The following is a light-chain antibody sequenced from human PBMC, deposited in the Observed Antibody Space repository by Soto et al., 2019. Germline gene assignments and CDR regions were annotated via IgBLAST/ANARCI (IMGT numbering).Light chain of an antibody. Sequence: EIVLTQSPATLSLSPGERATLSCRASQSVSSYLAWYQQKPGQAPRLLIYDASNRATGIPARFSGSGSGTDFTLTISSLEPEEFAVYYCQQRSHWPPTFGPGTKVDIK. J-gene: IGKJ3*01. CDR1: QSVSSY. CDR2: DAS. V-gene: IGKV3-11*01. CDR3: QQRSHWPPT.